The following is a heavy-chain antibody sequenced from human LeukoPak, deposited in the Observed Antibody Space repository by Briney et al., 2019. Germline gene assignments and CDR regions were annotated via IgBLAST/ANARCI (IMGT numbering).Heavy chain of an antibody. CDR1: GFTFSSYA. CDR2: ISYDGSNK. V-gene: IGHV3-30-3*01. D-gene: IGHD3-22*01. Sequence: GGSLRLSCAASGFTFSSYALHWVRQAPGKGLEWVAIISYDGSNKYYADSVKGRFTISRDNSKNTLYLQMNSLRAEDTAVYYCAKDPTYYYDSSGPRGQGTLVTVSS. J-gene: IGHJ5*02. CDR3: AKDPTYYYDSSGP.